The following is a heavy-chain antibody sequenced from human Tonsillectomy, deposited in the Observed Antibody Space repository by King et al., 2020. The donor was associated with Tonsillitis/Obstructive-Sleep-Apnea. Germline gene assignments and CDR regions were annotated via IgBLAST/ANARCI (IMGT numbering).Heavy chain of an antibody. CDR3: AREMYLDAFDI. V-gene: IGHV3-74*01. CDR1: GSTFSSYW. D-gene: IGHD2-8*01. Sequence: VQLVESGGGLVQPGGSLRLSCAASGSTFSSYWMHWVRQAPGKGLVWVSRINSDGSSTSYADSVKGRFTISRDNAKNTLYLQMNSLRVEDTAVYYCAREMYLDAFDIWGQGTMVTVCS. J-gene: IGHJ3*02. CDR2: INSDGSST.